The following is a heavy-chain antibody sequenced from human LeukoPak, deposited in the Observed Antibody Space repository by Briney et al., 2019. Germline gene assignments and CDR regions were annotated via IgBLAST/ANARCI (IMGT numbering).Heavy chain of an antibody. CDR3: ARLGSSTFWSFDL. Sequence: SETLSLTCTVSDASITSTNSYWAWIRQPPGKEPEWVGTIHYGGTTYYSPSLKSRLTISIDTSKNQFSLRLTSVTAADTAVYYCARLGSSTFWSFDLWGRGTLVSVSS. V-gene: IGHV4-39*01. D-gene: IGHD1-1*01. CDR1: DASITSTNSY. CDR2: IHYGGTT. J-gene: IGHJ2*01.